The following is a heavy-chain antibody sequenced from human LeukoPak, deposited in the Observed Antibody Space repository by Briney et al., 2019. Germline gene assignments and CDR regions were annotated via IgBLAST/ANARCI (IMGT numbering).Heavy chain of an antibody. CDR3: GGGPARIRY. Sequence: AGGSLRLSCVVSGFTFSNAWMSWIRQAPGKGLEWVGRIKTKTDGDRTDYAAPVEGRFTISRDDSKNTLSLQMNSLKTEDTAVYYCGGGPARIRYWGQGTLVTVPS. CDR1: GFTFSNAW. J-gene: IGHJ4*02. CDR2: IKTKTDGDRT. D-gene: IGHD6-6*01. V-gene: IGHV3-15*01.